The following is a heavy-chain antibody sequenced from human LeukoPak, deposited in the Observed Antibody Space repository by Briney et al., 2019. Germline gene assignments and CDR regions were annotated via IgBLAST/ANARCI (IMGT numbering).Heavy chain of an antibody. D-gene: IGHD6-13*01. J-gene: IGHJ6*03. CDR2: IYTSGST. CDR1: GGSISSSSYY. Sequence: PSETLSLTCTVSGGSISSSSYYWGWIRQPPGKGLEWIGRIYTSGSTNYNPSLKSRVTISVDTSKNQFSLKLSSVTAADTAVYYCARVSSSWDYYYYMDVWGKGTTVTVSS. CDR3: ARVSSSWDYYYYMDV. V-gene: IGHV4-61*02.